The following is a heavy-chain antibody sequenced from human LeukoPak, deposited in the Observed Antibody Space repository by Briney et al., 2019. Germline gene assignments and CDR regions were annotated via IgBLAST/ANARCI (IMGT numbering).Heavy chain of an antibody. V-gene: IGHV1-69*13. Sequence: SVKVSCKASGYSFSNYAMNWVRQAPGQGLECMGGIIPIFGKANYAQKFQGRVTIAADESTSTAYMELSSLRSEDTAVYYCARSRRVRYCSNISCYAGFFEYWGQGTLVTVSS. CDR3: ARSRRVRYCSNISCYAGFFEY. CDR2: IIPIFGKA. CDR1: GYSFSNYA. D-gene: IGHD2-2*01. J-gene: IGHJ4*02.